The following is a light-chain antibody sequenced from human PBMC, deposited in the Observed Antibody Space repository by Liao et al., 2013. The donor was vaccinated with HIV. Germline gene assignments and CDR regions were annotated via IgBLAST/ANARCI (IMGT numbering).Light chain of an antibody. V-gene: IGLV3-1*01. Sequence: SYELIQPPSVSVSPGQTASITCSGHKLGEKYTYWYQQKPGQSPVLVIYQDNQRPSGIPERFSGSNSRNTATLTIRGTQVMDEADYYCQAWDSSSYVFGTGTKVTVL. CDR1: KLGEKY. CDR2: QDN. J-gene: IGLJ1*01. CDR3: QAWDSSSYV.